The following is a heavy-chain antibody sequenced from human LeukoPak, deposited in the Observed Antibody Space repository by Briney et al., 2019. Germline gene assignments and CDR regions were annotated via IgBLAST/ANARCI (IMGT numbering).Heavy chain of an antibody. CDR3: ARSYYDSSGGYYFDY. D-gene: IGHD3-22*01. CDR1: GFTFSSYS. Sequence: GGSLSLSCAASGFTFSSYSMNWVRQAPGKGLEWVPSISSSSSYIYYADSVKGRFTISRDNAKNSLYLQMNSLRAEDTAVYYCARSYYDSSGGYYFDYWGQGTLVTVSS. CDR2: ISSSSSYI. V-gene: IGHV3-21*01. J-gene: IGHJ4*02.